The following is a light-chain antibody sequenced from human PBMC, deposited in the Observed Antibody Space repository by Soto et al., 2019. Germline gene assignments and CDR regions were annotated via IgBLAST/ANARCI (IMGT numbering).Light chain of an antibody. CDR2: GAS. J-gene: IGKJ1*01. CDR1: QSVSSS. CDR3: QQYNNWPPWT. V-gene: IGKV3-15*01. Sequence: EIVMTQSPATLSVSPGERATLSCRASQSVSSSLAWYQQKPGQAPRLLIYGASTRATGIPARFSGSGSGTEFTLTISSLQSEDFAVHYCQQYNNWPPWTFGQGTKV.